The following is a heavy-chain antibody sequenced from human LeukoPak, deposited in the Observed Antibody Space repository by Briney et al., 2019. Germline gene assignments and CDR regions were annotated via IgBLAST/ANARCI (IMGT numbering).Heavy chain of an antibody. Sequence: GGSLRLSCAASGFTVSSNYMSWVRQAPGKGLEWVSVIYSGGSTYYADSVKGRFTISGHNSKNTLYLQMNSLRAEDTAVYYCVCGWSNVYDYWGQGTLVTVSS. V-gene: IGHV3-53*04. CDR1: GFTVSSNY. CDR2: IYSGGST. D-gene: IGHD6-19*01. CDR3: VCGWSNVYDY. J-gene: IGHJ4*02.